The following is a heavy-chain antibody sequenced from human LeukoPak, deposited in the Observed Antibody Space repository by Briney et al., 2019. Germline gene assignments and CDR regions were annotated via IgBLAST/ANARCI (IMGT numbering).Heavy chain of an antibody. Sequence: SETLSLTCTVSGGSISSYYWSWIRQPPGKGLEWIGEINHSGSTNYNPSLKSRVTISVDTSKNQFSLKLSSVTAADTAVYYCARVRYSGAFDIWGQGTMITVSS. CDR3: ARVRYSGAFDI. D-gene: IGHD5-12*01. CDR2: INHSGST. V-gene: IGHV4-34*01. J-gene: IGHJ3*02. CDR1: GGSISSYY.